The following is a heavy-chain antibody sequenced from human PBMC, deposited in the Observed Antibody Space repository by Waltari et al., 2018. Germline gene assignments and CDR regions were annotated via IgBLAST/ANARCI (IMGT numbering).Heavy chain of an antibody. V-gene: IGHV1-18*01. CDR2: SSAYNGNT. Sequence: QVQLVQSGAEVKKPGASVKVSCKASGYTFTSYGISWVRQAPGQVRRGMGWSSAYNGNTNYARKHQCRVTMTTDTSTSTAYMELRSLRSDDTAVYYGARVYLLIREAAAGTSDYWGQGTLVTVSS. CDR1: GYTFTSYG. D-gene: IGHD6-13*01. J-gene: IGHJ4*02. CDR3: ARVYLLIREAAAGTSDY.